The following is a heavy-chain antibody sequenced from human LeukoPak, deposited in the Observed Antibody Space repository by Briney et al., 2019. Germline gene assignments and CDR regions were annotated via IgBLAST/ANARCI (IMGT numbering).Heavy chain of an antibody. CDR3: ARVCSGGSCYRQLDY. CDR2: ISSSGSTI. Sequence: GGSLRLSCAASGFTFSSYEMNWVRQAPGKGLEWVSYISSSGSTIYYADSVKGRFTISRDNAKNSLYPQMNSLRAEDTAVYYCARVCSGGSCYRQLDYWGQGTLVTVSS. J-gene: IGHJ4*02. CDR1: GFTFSSYE. V-gene: IGHV3-48*03. D-gene: IGHD2-15*01.